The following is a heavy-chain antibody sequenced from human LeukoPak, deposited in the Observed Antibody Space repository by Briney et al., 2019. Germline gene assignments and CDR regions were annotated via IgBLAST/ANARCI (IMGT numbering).Heavy chain of an antibody. D-gene: IGHD3-16*02. CDR1: GYTFTSYT. CDR3: ARGHDFVWGSYRTSFDY. CDR2: ISDYNGNT. J-gene: IGHJ4*02. V-gene: IGHV1-18*04. Sequence: ASVKVSCKASGYTFTSYTITSVRQAPGQGLEWMGWISDYNGNTNYAQKFQDRDTMTTDTSTRTAYMERRSLRSDDSGVYYCARGHDFVWGSYRTSFDYGGQGTLVTVSS.